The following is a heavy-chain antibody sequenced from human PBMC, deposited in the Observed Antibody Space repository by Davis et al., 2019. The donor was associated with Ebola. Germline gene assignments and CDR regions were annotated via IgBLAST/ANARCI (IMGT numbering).Heavy chain of an antibody. J-gene: IGHJ3*01. D-gene: IGHD2-15*01. CDR2: ISGSGGST. V-gene: IGHV3-23*01. CDR3: AKDTPNIWFDV. CDR1: GFVFSSYV. Sequence: GESLKISCAASGFVFSSYVMSWVRQAPGKGLEWVSGISGSGGSTYYAESVKGRFTISRDNSNNTLYLQMNGLRAEDTALYYCAKDTPNIWFDVWSQGTMVAVSS.